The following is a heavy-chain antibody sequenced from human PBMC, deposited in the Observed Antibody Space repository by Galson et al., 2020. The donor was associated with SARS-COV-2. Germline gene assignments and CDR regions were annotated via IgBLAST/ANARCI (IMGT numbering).Heavy chain of an antibody. V-gene: IGHV4-30-4*07. Sequence: SETLSLTCAVSGGSISGEGYSWSWIRQPPGNGLEWIGYIYYTGRAYYSPSLKSRLTISLDTSKNQFSLNLSSVTAADTAVYYCARDGPGRHYYDNSGYFTGYFDLWGRGTLVTVSS. CDR2: IYYTGRA. D-gene: IGHD3-22*01. CDR3: ARDGPGRHYYDNSGYFTGYFDL. J-gene: IGHJ2*01. CDR1: GGSISGEGYS.